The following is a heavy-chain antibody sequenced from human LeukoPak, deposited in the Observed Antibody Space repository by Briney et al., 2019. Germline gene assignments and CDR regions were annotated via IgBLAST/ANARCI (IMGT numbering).Heavy chain of an antibody. CDR3: ATGYSDTSFDY. CDR1: GYTFTSYG. CDR2: IIPIFGTA. V-gene: IGHV1-69*13. D-gene: IGHD3-9*01. Sequence: ASVKVSCKASGYTFTSYGINWVRQAPGQGLEWMGGIIPIFGTANYAQKFQGRVTITADESTSTAYMELSSLRSEDTAVYYCATGYSDTSFDYWGQGTLVTVSS. J-gene: IGHJ4*02.